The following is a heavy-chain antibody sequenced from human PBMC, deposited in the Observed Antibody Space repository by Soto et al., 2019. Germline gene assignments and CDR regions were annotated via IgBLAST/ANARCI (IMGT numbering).Heavy chain of an antibody. CDR2: IYPRDSDA. V-gene: IGHV5-51*01. J-gene: IGHJ3*01. CDR3: ARRYCITPSCYAAYNDSSPGFDL. D-gene: IGHD2-2*01. Sequence: PGESLKISCQGSGYTFTYYWIGWVRQMPGKGLEWMGIIYPRDSDARYSPSFQGQVTISADKSISTAFLQWSSLKASDTAIYYCARRYCITPSCYAAYNDSSPGFDLWGQGTLVTVSS. CDR1: GYTFTYYW.